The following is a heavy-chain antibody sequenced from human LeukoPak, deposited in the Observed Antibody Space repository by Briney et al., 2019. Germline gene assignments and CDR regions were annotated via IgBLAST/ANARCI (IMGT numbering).Heavy chain of an antibody. J-gene: IGHJ6*02. CDR1: GGSISSYY. Sequence: SGTLSLTCTVSGGSISSYYWSWIRQPPGKGLEWISYIHYSGITNYNPSLKSRVSTSVDTSKSQFSLKLSSVTAADTAVYYCARVTASGYDFNFYYYGMDVWGQGTTVTVSS. CDR2: IHYSGIT. D-gene: IGHD5-12*01. V-gene: IGHV4-59*01. CDR3: ARVTASGYDFNFYYYGMDV.